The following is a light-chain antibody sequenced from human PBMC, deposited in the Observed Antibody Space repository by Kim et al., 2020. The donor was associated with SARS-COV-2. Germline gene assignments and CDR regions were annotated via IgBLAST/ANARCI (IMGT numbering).Light chain of an antibody. CDR1: SSNIGSNT. V-gene: IGLV1-44*01. CDR3: AAWDDSLNGYVV. CDR2: SNN. Sequence: LTQPPSASGTPGQRVTISCSGSSSNIGSNTVNWYQQLPGTAPKLLIYSNNQRPSGVPDRFSGSKSGTSASLAISGLQSEDEADYYCAAWDDSLNGYVVFGGGTQLTVL. J-gene: IGLJ2*01.